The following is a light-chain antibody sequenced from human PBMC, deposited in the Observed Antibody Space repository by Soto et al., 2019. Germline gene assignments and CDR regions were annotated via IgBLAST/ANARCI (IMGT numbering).Light chain of an antibody. Sequence: QSVLTQPPSASGTPGQRVTISCSGSSSNIGRNTVNWYQQLPGTAPKLLIYSNNQRPSGVPDRFSGSKSGTSGSLAISGLQSEYEADYYCAGWDDSLNGPVFGGGTTLTVL. CDR1: SSNIGRNT. J-gene: IGLJ2*01. CDR3: AGWDDSLNGPV. CDR2: SNN. V-gene: IGLV1-44*01.